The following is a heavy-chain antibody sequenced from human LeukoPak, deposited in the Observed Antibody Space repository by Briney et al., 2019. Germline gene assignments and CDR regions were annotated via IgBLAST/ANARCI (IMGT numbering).Heavy chain of an antibody. V-gene: IGHV3-23*01. CDR2: VSGSGGSI. J-gene: IGHJ6*02. Sequence: GGSLRLSCAASGITLSSFAMSWVRQAPGTGLEWVSCVSGSGGSIYYADSVKGRFTISRDNSKNTLYLQMNSLRAEDTAVYYCAKFSPTPLLNYYYYGMDVWGQGTTVTVSS. CDR1: GITLSSFA. CDR3: AKFSPTPLLNYYYYGMDV.